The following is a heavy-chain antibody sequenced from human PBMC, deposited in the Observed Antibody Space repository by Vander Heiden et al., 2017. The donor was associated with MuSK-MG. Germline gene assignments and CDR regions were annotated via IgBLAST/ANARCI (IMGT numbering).Heavy chain of an antibody. J-gene: IGHJ4*02. CDR2: ISSTGLYI. D-gene: IGHD4-17*01. Sequence: VHLVESGGGLVKSGESLRLSCVGSGFSLSTYRMNWVRQAPGKGLEWVASISSTGLYIDYADSGKGRVTISRDNAKNSLFLQMNSLRADDAAVYYCARDMGGMTTVTTSLDDWGQGARVTVS. CDR1: GFSLSTYR. V-gene: IGHV3-21*06. CDR3: ARDMGGMTTVTTSLDD.